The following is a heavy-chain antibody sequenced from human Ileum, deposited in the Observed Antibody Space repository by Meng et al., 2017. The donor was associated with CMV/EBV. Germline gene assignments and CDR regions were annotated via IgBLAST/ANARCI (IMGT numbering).Heavy chain of an antibody. CDR3: AQKIIGAIPY. CDR2: ISGSGGST. CDR1: GFTFGSDA. J-gene: IGHJ4*02. D-gene: IGHD3-10*01. Sequence: LSCAASGFTFGSDAMSWVRQAPGKGLEWVSAISGSGGSTYYADSVKGRFTISRDNSKNTLYLQMNSLRAEDTAVYYCAQKIIGAIPYWGQGTLVTSPQ. V-gene: IGHV3-23*01.